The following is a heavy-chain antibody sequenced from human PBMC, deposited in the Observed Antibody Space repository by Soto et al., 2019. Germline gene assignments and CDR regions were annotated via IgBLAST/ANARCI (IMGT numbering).Heavy chain of an antibody. J-gene: IGHJ4*02. Sequence: PSETLSLTCTVSGGSISSYYWSWIRQPPGKGLEWIGYIYYSGSTNYNPSLKSRVTISVDTSKNQFSLKLSSVTAADTAVYYCARIDSSGYYLVYWGQGTLVTVSS. CDR1: GGSISSYY. CDR2: IYYSGST. D-gene: IGHD3-22*01. V-gene: IGHV4-59*01. CDR3: ARIDSSGYYLVY.